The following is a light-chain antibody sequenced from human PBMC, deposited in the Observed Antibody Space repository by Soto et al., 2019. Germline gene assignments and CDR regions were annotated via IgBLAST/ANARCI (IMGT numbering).Light chain of an antibody. J-gene: IGKJ1*01. CDR3: QQYNTYSRT. Sequence: DIPMTQSPSTLSASVGDRITITCRASQSISSSLAWYQQRPGKAPKLLIYKASSLQSGVPSRFGGAGSGTEFTLTISSLQPDDFATYYCQQYNTYSRTFGQGTKVEI. CDR1: QSISSS. CDR2: KAS. V-gene: IGKV1-5*03.